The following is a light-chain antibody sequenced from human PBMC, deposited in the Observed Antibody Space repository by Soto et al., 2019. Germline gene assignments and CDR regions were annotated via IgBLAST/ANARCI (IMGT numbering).Light chain of an antibody. V-gene: IGLV2-23*01. CDR2: EGS. J-gene: IGLJ2*01. CDR1: SSDVGSYNL. CDR3: GSYAGSVV. Sequence: QSALTQPASVSGSPGQSITISCTGTSSDVGSYNLVSWYQQHPGKAPKLMIYEGSKRHSGVSNRLSGSKSGNTASLTISGLQAEDEADYYCGSYAGSVVFGGGTKLTVL.